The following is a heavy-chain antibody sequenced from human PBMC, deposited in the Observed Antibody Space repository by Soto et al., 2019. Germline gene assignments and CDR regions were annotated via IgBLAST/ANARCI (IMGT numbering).Heavy chain of an antibody. V-gene: IGHV3-23*01. Sequence: GGSLSLSCAASGFTFIAYVMSWVRQAPGKGLEWVSSITSSGGGTYYADSVKGRFTVSRDNSKNTLYLQMNSLRAEDTAVYYCAKLPTTVTTVFDYWGQGTLVTVSS. CDR3: AKLPTTVTTVFDY. J-gene: IGHJ4*01. CDR2: ITSSGGGT. CDR1: GFTFIAYV. D-gene: IGHD4-17*01.